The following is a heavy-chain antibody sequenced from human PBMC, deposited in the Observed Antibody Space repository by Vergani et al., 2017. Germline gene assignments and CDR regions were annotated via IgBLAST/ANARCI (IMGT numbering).Heavy chain of an antibody. CDR1: GFTLGDYA. CDR2: ISGSGGST. Sequence: EVHLVESGGGLVQPGRSLRLSCSGSGFTLGDYAMTWVRQAPGKGLEWVSAISGSGGSTYYADSVKGRFTISRDNSKNTLYLQMNSLRAEDTAVYYCAKDHGIWGQGTMVTVSS. J-gene: IGHJ3*02. V-gene: IGHV3-23*04. CDR3: AKDHGI.